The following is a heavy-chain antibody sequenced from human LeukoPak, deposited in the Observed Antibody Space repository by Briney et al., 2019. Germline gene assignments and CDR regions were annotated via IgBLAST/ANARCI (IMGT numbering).Heavy chain of an antibody. D-gene: IGHD3-10*01. V-gene: IGHV4-59*01. CDR2: IYYSGST. J-gene: IGHJ4*02. Sequence: SETLSLTCTVSGGSISSYYWSWIRQPPGKGLEWIGYIYYSGSTNYNPSLKSRVTISVDTSKNQFPLKLSSVTAADTAVYYCARGRVRGVIVDYWGQGTLVTVSS. CDR1: GGSISSYY. CDR3: ARGRVRGVIVDY.